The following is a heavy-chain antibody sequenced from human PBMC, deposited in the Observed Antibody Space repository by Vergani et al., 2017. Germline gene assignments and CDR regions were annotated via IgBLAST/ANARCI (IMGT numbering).Heavy chain of an antibody. CDR1: GFTFSSYA. CDR2: ISGSGGRT. CDR3: AKDPGDAKYYYYYRDV. V-gene: IGHV3-23*01. D-gene: IGHD3-16*01. J-gene: IGHJ6*03. Sequence: EVQLLESGGGLVQPGGSLRLSCAASGFTFSSYAMSWVRQAPGKGLEWVSAISGSGGRTYYADSVKSRFTIARDNSKNTLYLQMNSLRAEDKAVYYCAKDPGDAKYYYYYRDVWGKGPKV.